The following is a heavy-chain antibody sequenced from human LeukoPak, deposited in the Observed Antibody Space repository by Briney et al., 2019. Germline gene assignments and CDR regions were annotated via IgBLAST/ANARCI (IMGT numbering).Heavy chain of an antibody. Sequence: GGSLRLSCAASGFTFSSYAMSWVRQAPGKGLEWVSAISGSGGSTYYADSVKGRLTISRDNSKNTLYLQMNSLRAEDTAVYYCAKDRRYSYGYSDWGQGTLVTVSS. CDR3: AKDRRYSYGYSD. CDR2: ISGSGGST. D-gene: IGHD5-18*01. J-gene: IGHJ4*02. CDR1: GFTFSSYA. V-gene: IGHV3-23*01.